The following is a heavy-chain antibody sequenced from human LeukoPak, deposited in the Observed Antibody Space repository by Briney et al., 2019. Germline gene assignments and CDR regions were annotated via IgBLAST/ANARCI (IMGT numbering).Heavy chain of an antibody. CDR3: ARYHSGGYYGSGGENYMDV. V-gene: IGHV1-69*13. Sequence: AVKVSCKASGGTFSSYAISWVRQAPGQGLEWMGGIIPIFGTANYAQKFQGRVTITADESTSTAYMELSSLRSEDTAVYYCARYHSGGYYGSGGENYMDVWGKGTTVTISS. CDR1: GGTFSSYA. CDR2: IIPIFGTA. J-gene: IGHJ6*03. D-gene: IGHD3-10*01.